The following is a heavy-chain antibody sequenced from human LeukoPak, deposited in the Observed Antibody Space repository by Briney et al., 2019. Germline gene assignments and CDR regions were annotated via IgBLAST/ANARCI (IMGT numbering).Heavy chain of an antibody. J-gene: IGHJ4*02. D-gene: IGHD3-22*01. Sequence: SETLSLTCTVSGGSINTYFWSGIRQPPGKGLEWIGYIYYSGSTNYNPSLKSRVTISVDTSKNQFSPKLSSVTAADTAVYYCARSRPYYDSSGYYYGFDYWGQGTLVTVSS. CDR3: ARSRPYYDSSGYYYGFDY. V-gene: IGHV4-59*12. CDR2: IYYSGST. CDR1: GGSINTYF.